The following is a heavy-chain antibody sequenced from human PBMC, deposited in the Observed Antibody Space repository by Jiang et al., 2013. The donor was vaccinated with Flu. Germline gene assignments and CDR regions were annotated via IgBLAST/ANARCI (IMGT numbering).Heavy chain of an antibody. CDR1: GFSLSTNGMC. CDR2: IDWDGDE. CDR3: ARVRRGSYYEKWFDS. J-gene: IGHJ5*01. V-gene: IGHV2-70*11. Sequence: KPTQTLTLTCTFSGFSLSTNGMCVSWIRQPPGKALEWLARIDWDGDEYYSASLKTRLTISKDTSKNQVVLRMTNVDPMDTATYYCARVRRGSYYEKWFDSRGQGTLVTVSS. D-gene: IGHD1-26*01.